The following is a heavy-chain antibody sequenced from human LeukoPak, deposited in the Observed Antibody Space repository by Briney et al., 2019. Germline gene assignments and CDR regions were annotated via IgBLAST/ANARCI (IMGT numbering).Heavy chain of an antibody. CDR3: ARGGPYYDYVWGSYRYKYFDY. CDR1: GYTFTSYD. J-gene: IGHJ4*02. Sequence: ASVKVSCKASGYTFTSYDINWVRQDTGQGLEWVGWMNPNSGNTGYAQKFQGRVTMTRNTSISTAYMELSSLRSEDTAVYYCARGGPYYDYVWGSYRYKYFDYWGRGTLVTVSS. CDR2: MNPNSGNT. D-gene: IGHD3-16*02. V-gene: IGHV1-8*01.